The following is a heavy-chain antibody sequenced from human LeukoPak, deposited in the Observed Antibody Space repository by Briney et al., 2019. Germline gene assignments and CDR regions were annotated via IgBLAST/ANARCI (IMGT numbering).Heavy chain of an antibody. CDR3: AIADNSGCFDY. V-gene: IGHV3-74*01. J-gene: IGHJ4*02. D-gene: IGHD6-19*01. CDR1: GLTLSSHW. Sequence: GGSLRLSCAASGLTLSSHWMHWVRQAPGKGLVWVSRINSDGSTTSYADSVEGRFTISRDNAKNTLYLQMNSLRAEDTAVYYCAIADNSGCFDYWGQGTLVTASS. CDR2: INSDGSTT.